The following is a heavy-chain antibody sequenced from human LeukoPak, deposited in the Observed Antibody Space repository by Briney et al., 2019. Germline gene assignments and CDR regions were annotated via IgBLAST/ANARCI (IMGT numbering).Heavy chain of an antibody. CDR1: GGSISSSSYY. D-gene: IGHD6-13*01. CDR3: AREGIAAATDDAFDI. CDR2: IYYSGST. J-gene: IGHJ3*02. Sequence: SETLSLTCTVSGGSISSSSYYWGWIRQPPGKGLEWIGSIYYSGSTYYNPSLKSRVTISVDTSKNQFSLKLSSVTAADTAVYYCAREGIAAATDDAFDIWGQGTMVTVSS. V-gene: IGHV4-39*07.